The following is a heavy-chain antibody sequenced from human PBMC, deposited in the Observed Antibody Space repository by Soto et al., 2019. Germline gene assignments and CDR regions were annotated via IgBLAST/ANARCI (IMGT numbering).Heavy chain of an antibody. J-gene: IGHJ6*02. V-gene: IGHV1-18*01. Sequence: ASVKVSCKASGYTFTSYGISWVRQAPGQGLEWMGWISAYNGNTNYAQKLQGRVTMTTDTSTSTAYMELRSLRSDDTAVYYCARRAVYDSSGYRGRYYYYGMDVWGQGTTVTVS. D-gene: IGHD3-22*01. CDR2: ISAYNGNT. CDR1: GYTFTSYG. CDR3: ARRAVYDSSGYRGRYYYYGMDV.